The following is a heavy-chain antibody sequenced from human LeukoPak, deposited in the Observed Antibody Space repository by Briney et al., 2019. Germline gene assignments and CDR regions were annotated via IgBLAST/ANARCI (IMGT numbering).Heavy chain of an antibody. CDR3: AREGVGYYDSSGYYPLDY. J-gene: IGHJ4*02. V-gene: IGHV3-30*02. Sequence: GGSLRLSCAASGFTFSSYGMHWVRQAPGKGLEWVAFIRYDGSNKYYADSVKGRFTISRDNSKNTLYLQMNSLRAEDAAVYYCAREGVGYYDSSGYYPLDYWGQGTLVTVSS. D-gene: IGHD3-22*01. CDR2: IRYDGSNK. CDR1: GFTFSSYG.